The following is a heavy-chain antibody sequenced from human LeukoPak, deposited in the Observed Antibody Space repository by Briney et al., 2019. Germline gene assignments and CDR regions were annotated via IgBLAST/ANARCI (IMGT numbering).Heavy chain of an antibody. V-gene: IGHV3-20*04. CDR3: ARDSSSWYVSEH. Sequence: GGSLRLSCAASGFTFSSYAMSWVRQAPGKGLEWVSAISGSGGSTGYADSVKGRFTISRDNAKNSLYLQMNSLRAEDTALYYCARDSSSWYVSEHWGQGTLVTVSS. CDR2: ISGSGGST. D-gene: IGHD6-13*01. CDR1: GFTFSSYA. J-gene: IGHJ1*01.